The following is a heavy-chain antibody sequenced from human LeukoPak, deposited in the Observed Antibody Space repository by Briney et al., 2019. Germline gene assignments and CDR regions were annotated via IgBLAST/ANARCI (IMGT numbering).Heavy chain of an antibody. CDR2: IYYSGST. CDR1: GGSISSYY. Sequence: SETLSLTCTVSGGSISSYYWSWIRQPPGKGLEWIGCIYYSGSTNYNPSLKSRVTISVDTSKNQFSLKLSSVTAADTAVYYCARAYNSGWYEGYYFDYWGQGTLVTVSS. J-gene: IGHJ4*02. V-gene: IGHV4-59*01. D-gene: IGHD6-19*01. CDR3: ARAYNSGWYEGYYFDY.